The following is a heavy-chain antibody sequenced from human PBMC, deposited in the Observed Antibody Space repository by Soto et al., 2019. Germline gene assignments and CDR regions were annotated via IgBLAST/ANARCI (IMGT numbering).Heavy chain of an antibody. Sequence: SETLSLTCTVSDGSFSGYYWSWIRQPPGKGLEWIGDIDHSGSTHYSPSLKSRLTMSVDTSKNQFSLHLTSVTAADTGLYYCSRGRPPRYWGQGTLVTVS. V-gene: IGHV4-34*01. CDR3: SRGRPPRY. J-gene: IGHJ4*02. CDR2: IDHSGST. CDR1: DGSFSGYY.